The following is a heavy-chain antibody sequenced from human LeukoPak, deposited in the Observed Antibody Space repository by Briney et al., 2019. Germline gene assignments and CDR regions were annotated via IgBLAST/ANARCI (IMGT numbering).Heavy chain of an antibody. CDR1: GYTFTSYD. D-gene: IGHD6-6*01. CDR3: ARDRHSSSSWYVDY. J-gene: IGHJ4*02. CDR2: MNPNSGNT. Sequence: GASVKVSCKASGYTFTSYDINWVRQATGQGLEWMGWMNPNSGNTGYAQKFQGRVTMTRNTSISTAYMELSSLRSEDTAVYYCARDRHSSSSWYVDYWGQGTLVTVSS. V-gene: IGHV1-8*01.